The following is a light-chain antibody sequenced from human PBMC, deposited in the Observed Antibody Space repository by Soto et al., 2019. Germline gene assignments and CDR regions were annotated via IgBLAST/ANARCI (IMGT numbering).Light chain of an antibody. CDR1: QSVSSN. Sequence: EIVMTQSPATLSVSPGERATLSCRASQSVSSNLAWYQQKPGQAPRLLIYGTSNRATGIPDRFSGSGSGTDFTLTISRLEPEDFAVYYCQQYDKWPRTFGQGTKVDIK. V-gene: IGKV3D-15*01. CDR3: QQYDKWPRT. CDR2: GTS. J-gene: IGKJ1*01.